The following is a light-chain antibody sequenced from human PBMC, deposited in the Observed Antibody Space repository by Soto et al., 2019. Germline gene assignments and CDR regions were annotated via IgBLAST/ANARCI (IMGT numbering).Light chain of an antibody. V-gene: IGKV3-11*01. CDR3: QQRSNWPPIT. J-gene: IGKJ5*01. CDR2: DAS. Sequence: EVVLTQSPGTLSLSPWERATLSCRASQSVSSYLAWYPPKPGQAPRLLIYDASHRATGIPARFSGSGSGTDFTLTISSLEPEDFAVYYCQQRSNWPPITFGQGTRLEIK. CDR1: QSVSSY.